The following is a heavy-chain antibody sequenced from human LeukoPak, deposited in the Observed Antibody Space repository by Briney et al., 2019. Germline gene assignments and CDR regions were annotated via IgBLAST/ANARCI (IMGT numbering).Heavy chain of an antibody. CDR2: ISSSGST. D-gene: IGHD3-22*01. Sequence: SETLSLTCTVSGGSISSYYWSWIRQPAGKGLEWIGRISSSGSTNYNPSLKSRVTISVDTSKNQFSLQLSSVIAADTTVDFCVRDPYSYHSSGAFDIWGQGTMVTVSS. CDR1: GGSISSYY. CDR3: VRDPYSYHSSGAFDI. V-gene: IGHV4-4*07. J-gene: IGHJ3*02.